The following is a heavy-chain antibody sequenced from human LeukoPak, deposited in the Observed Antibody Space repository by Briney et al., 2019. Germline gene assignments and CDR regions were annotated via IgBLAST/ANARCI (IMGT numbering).Heavy chain of an antibody. V-gene: IGHV3-7*01. Sequence: GGSLRLSCAASGFTFSSYWMNWVRQAPGKGLEWVANIKQDGSDKYYVDSVKGRFTISRDNSKNSLYLQMNSLRAGDTAVYYCARGGQYSFYWGQGTLVTVSS. CDR2: IKQDGSDK. CDR3: ARGGQYSFY. D-gene: IGHD5-18*01. J-gene: IGHJ4*02. CDR1: GFTFSSYW.